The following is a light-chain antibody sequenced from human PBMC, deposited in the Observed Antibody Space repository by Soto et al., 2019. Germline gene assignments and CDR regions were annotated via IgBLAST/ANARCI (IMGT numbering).Light chain of an antibody. CDR3: QQYTNWPKT. Sequence: EIVMTQSPATLSVSPVERATLSCMASQSVSSNLAWYQQKPGQAPRLLIYGASTRATGIPARFSGSGSGTEFTLTISSLQSEDFAVYYCQQYTNWPKTFGQGTKVDI. CDR1: QSVSSN. CDR2: GAS. J-gene: IGKJ1*01. V-gene: IGKV3-15*01.